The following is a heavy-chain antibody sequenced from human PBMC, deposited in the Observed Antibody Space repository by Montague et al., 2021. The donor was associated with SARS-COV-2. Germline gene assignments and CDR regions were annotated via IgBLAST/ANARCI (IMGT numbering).Heavy chain of an antibody. V-gene: IGHV4-59*01. Sequence: SETLSLTCTVSGGSTSIYYWSCIRHPPGRGLEWIGYIYYSVSTHYSPSLKSRVTISLDTSKNQFSLKLTSVTAADTAVYYCARGGGSYNYGLDVWCPGTTVTVSS. CDR1: GGSTSIYY. CDR2: IYYSVST. CDR3: ARGGGSYNYGLDV. D-gene: IGHD3-3*01. J-gene: IGHJ6*02.